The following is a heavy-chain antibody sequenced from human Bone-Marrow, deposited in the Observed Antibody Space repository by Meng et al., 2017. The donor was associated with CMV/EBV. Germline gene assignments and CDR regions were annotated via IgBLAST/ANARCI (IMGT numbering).Heavy chain of an antibody. J-gene: IGHJ4*02. Sequence: GESLKISCAASGFTFSDYYMSWIRQAPGKGLEWVSYISSSGSTIYYADSVKGRFTISRDNAKNSLYLQMNSLRAEDTAVYYCAREGEYIVGATAKKRVGVLVYWGQGTLVTVSS. CDR1: GFTFSDYY. CDR3: AREGEYIVGATAKKRVGVLVY. V-gene: IGHV3-11*04. D-gene: IGHD1-26*01. CDR2: ISSSGSTI.